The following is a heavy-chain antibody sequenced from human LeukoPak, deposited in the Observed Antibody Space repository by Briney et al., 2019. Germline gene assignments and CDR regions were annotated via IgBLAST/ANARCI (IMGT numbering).Heavy chain of an antibody. D-gene: IGHD3-16*02. CDR3: GRLWVWGSYRWSYFDY. V-gene: IGHV4-34*01. CDR2: INHSGST. J-gene: IGHJ4*02. Sequence: SETLSLTCAVYGGSFSGYYWSWIRQPPGKGLEWIGEINHSGSTNYNPSLKSRVTISVDTSKNQFSLKLGSVTAADTAVYYCGRLWVWGSYRWSYFDYWGQGTLVTVSS. CDR1: GGSFSGYY.